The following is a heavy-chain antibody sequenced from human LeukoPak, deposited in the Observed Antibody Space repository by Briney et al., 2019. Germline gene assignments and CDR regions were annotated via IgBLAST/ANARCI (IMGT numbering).Heavy chain of an antibody. CDR2: ISYDGSNK. Sequence: GGSLRLSCAASGFTFSSYAMHWVRQAPGKGLEWVAVISYDGSNKYYADSVKGRFTISRDNSKNTLYLQMNSLRAEDTAVYYCARGSVMVLPYYYYGMDVWGQGTTVTVSS. CDR3: ARGSVMVLPYYYYGMDV. CDR1: GFTFSSYA. D-gene: IGHD2-21*01. J-gene: IGHJ6*02. V-gene: IGHV3-30-3*01.